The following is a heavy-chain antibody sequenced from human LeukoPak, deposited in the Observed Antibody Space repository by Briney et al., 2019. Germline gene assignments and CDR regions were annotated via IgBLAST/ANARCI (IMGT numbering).Heavy chain of an antibody. V-gene: IGHV3-7*01. CDR3: ARDPPLGGYWTPIQSY. D-gene: IGHD3-22*01. Sequence: GGSLRLSCVASGFTFSSYWMSWVRQAPGKGLEWVANMKQDGGEKYYVDSVKGRFTISRDNAKNSLYLQMNSLRAEDTAVYYCARDPPLGGYWTPIQSYWGQGTLVTVSS. J-gene: IGHJ4*02. CDR2: MKQDGGEK. CDR1: GFTFSSYW.